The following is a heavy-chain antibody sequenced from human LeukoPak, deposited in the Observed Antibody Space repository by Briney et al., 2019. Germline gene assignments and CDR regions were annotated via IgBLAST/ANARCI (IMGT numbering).Heavy chain of an antibody. Sequence: SSETLSLTCTVSDGSISSSSYYWGWIRQPPGKGLEWIGSIYYSGSTYYNPSLKSRVTISVDTSKNQFSLKLSSVTAADTAIYYCARLLSIADAFDIWGQGTMVTVSS. CDR2: IYYSGST. V-gene: IGHV4-39*01. CDR3: ARLLSIADAFDI. J-gene: IGHJ3*02. D-gene: IGHD2/OR15-2a*01. CDR1: DGSISSSSYY.